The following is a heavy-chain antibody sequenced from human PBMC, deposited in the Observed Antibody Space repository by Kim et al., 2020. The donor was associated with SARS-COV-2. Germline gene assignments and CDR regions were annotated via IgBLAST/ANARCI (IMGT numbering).Heavy chain of an antibody. J-gene: IGHJ6*02. Sequence: GGSLRLSCAASGFTFSSYAMSWVRQAPGKGLEWVSAISGSGGSTYYADSVKGRFTISRDNSKNTLYLQMNSLRAEDTAVYYCEKDGRPWGNDYSNVYYGMDVWGQGTTVTVSS. V-gene: IGHV3-23*01. CDR3: EKDGRPWGNDYSNVYYGMDV. CDR2: ISGSGGST. CDR1: GFTFSSYA. D-gene: IGHD4-4*01.